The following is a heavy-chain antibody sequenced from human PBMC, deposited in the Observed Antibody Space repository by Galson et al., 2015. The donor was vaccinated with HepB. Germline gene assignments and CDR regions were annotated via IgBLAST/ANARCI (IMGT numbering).Heavy chain of an antibody. CDR2: IIPILGIA. Sequence: SVKVSCKASGGTFSSYTISWVRQAPGQGLEWMGRIIPILGIANYAQKFQGRVTITADESTSTAYMELSSLRSEDTAVYYCASLRKYCSSTSCPNWFDPWGQGTLVTVSS. D-gene: IGHD2-2*01. CDR1: GGTFSSYT. CDR3: ASLRKYCSSTSCPNWFDP. J-gene: IGHJ5*02. V-gene: IGHV1-69*02.